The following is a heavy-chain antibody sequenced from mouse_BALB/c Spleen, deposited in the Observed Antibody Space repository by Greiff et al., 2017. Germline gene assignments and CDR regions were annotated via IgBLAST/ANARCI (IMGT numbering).Heavy chain of an antibody. CDR2: ISYSGST. D-gene: IGHD2-1*01. V-gene: IGHV3-2*02. CDR3: ARQRGGNYVGFAY. CDR1: GYSITSDYA. Sequence: EVKVEESGPGLVKPSQSLSPTCTVTGYSITSDYAWNWIRQFPGNKLEWMGYISYSGSTSYNPSLKSRISITRDTSKNQFFLQLNSVTTEDTATYYCARQRGGNYVGFAYWGQGTLVTVSA. J-gene: IGHJ3*01.